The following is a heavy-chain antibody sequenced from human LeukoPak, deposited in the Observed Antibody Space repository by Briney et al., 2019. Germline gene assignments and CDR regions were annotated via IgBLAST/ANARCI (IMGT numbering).Heavy chain of an antibody. CDR3: ARVYCSSTSCRLDY. J-gene: IGHJ4*02. V-gene: IGHV1-69*04. CDR1: GGTFSSYA. CDR2: IIPILGIA. Sequence: SVKVSCKASGGTFSSYAISWVRQAPGQGLAWMGRIIPILGIANYAQKFQGRVTITADKSTSTAYMELSSLRSEDTAVYYCARVYCSSTSCRLDYWGQGTLVTVSS. D-gene: IGHD2-2*01.